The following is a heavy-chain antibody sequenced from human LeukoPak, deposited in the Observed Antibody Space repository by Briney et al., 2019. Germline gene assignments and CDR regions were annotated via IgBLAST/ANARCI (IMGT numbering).Heavy chain of an antibody. J-gene: IGHJ4*02. D-gene: IGHD4-23*01. V-gene: IGHV3-74*01. CDR2: IASDGRST. CDR3: ARGRPHGNDY. CDR1: GFTLSSYW. Sequence: GGSLRLSCAASGFTLSSYWMNWVRQAPGKGLVWVSRIASDGRSTTYADSVKGRFSISRDNAKNTLYLQMNSLRVEDTAVYYCARGRPHGNDYWGQGTLVTVSS.